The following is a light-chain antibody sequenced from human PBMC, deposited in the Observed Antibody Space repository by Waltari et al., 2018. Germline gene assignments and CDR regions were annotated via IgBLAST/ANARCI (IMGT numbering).Light chain of an antibody. CDR3: SSQSSNDVVL. V-gene: IGLV2-14*01. CDR2: DVS. J-gene: IGLJ2*01. Sequence: QSALTQPASVSGSPGQSVTIFCAGTSNDVGGYNSVSWYQVHPGQAPRVIIYDVSDRPAGVSDRFTGSKSGNTAYLTISGLQAEDEADYYCSSQSSNDVVLFGGGTKLTVL. CDR1: SNDVGGYNS.